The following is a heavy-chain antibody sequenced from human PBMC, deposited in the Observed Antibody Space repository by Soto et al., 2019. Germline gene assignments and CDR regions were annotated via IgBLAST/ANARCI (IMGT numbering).Heavy chain of an antibody. CDR2: ISKSDYT. Sequence: GGSLRLSCTVSGFAFNNYGINWVRQAPGKGLEWVSSISKSDYTYYSDSVKGRFAISRDNAKSSVSLQMNTLRVEDTAVYYCAKDASIIKPDVPALWGPRPLFTVSS. J-gene: IGHJ4*02. CDR1: GFAFNNYG. V-gene: IGHV3-21*01. CDR3: AKDASIIKPDVPAL. D-gene: IGHD2-15*01.